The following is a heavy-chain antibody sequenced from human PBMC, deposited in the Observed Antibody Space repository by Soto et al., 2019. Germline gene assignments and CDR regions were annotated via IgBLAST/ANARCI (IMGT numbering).Heavy chain of an antibody. Sequence: SETLSLTCTVSGGSISSYYWSWIRQPPGKGLEWIGYIYYSGSTNYNPSLKSRVTISVDTSKNQFSLKLSSVTAADTAVYYCARDTPNYGMDVWGQGTTVTVSS. CDR2: IYYSGST. V-gene: IGHV4-59*01. CDR1: GGSISSYY. CDR3: ARDTPNYGMDV. J-gene: IGHJ6*02.